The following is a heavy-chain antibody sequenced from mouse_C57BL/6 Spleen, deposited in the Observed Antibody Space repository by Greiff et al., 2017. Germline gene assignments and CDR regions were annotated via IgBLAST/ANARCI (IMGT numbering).Heavy chain of an antibody. D-gene: IGHD1-1*01. J-gene: IGHJ2*01. V-gene: IGHV8-8*01. Sequence: QVTLKECGPGILQPSQTLSLTCSFSGFSLSTFGMGVGWIRQPSGKGLEWLAHIWWDDDKYYTPALKSRLTISKDTSKNQVFLKIANVDTADTATYYCARSKFITTVVSSFDYWGQGTTLTVSS. CDR3: ARSKFITTVVSSFDY. CDR1: GFSLSTFGMG. CDR2: IWWDDDK.